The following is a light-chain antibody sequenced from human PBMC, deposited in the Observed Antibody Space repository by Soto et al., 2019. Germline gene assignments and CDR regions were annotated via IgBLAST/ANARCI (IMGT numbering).Light chain of an antibody. V-gene: IGLV4-69*01. CDR2: LNSDGSH. CDR1: SGHSNYA. J-gene: IGLJ3*02. Sequence: QSVLTQSPSASASLGASVKLTCTLSSGHSNYAIAWHQQQPEKGPRYLMKLNSDGSHSKGDGIPDRFSGSSSEAERYLTISSLQSEDEADYYCQTCGTGTWVFGGGTKLTVL. CDR3: QTCGTGTWV.